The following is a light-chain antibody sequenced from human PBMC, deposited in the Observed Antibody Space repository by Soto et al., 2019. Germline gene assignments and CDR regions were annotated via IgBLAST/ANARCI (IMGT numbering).Light chain of an antibody. V-gene: IGKV3-15*01. Sequence: EIVMTQSPATLSLSPGERATLSCRASQSVNSNLAWYQQKPGQAPRLLIYDASTRATGIPARFSGSGSGTEFTLTINSLQSEDSAVYYCQQHNQWPITFGQGTRLEIK. CDR3: QQHNQWPIT. CDR1: QSVNSN. J-gene: IGKJ5*01. CDR2: DAS.